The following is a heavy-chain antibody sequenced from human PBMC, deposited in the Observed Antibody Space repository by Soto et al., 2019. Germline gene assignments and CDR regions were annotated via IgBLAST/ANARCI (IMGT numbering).Heavy chain of an antibody. Sequence: EVQLVESGGGLVKLGGSLRLSCAASGFTFSNAWMNWVRQAPGKGLEWVGRIKSKTDGGTTDYAAPVKGRFTISRDDSKNTLYLQMNSLKTEDTAVYYCTSHVDTAMPRDAFDIWGQGTMVTVSS. J-gene: IGHJ3*02. CDR2: IKSKTDGGTT. CDR1: GFTFSNAW. CDR3: TSHVDTAMPRDAFDI. V-gene: IGHV3-15*07. D-gene: IGHD5-18*01.